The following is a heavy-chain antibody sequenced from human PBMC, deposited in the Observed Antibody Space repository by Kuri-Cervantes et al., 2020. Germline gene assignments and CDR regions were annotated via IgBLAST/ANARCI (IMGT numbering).Heavy chain of an antibody. J-gene: IGHJ4*02. CDR1: GFTFSSYG. Sequence: GESLKISCAASGFTFSSYGMHWVRQAPGKGLEWVAVISYDGSNQYYADSVKGRFTISRDNSKNTLYLRMNSLRLEDTAVYYCARDSEPHHDSSVYYYGELDYWGQGTLVTVSS. CDR2: ISYDGSNQ. D-gene: IGHD3-22*01. CDR3: ARDSEPHHDSSVYYYGELDY. V-gene: IGHV3-30-3*01.